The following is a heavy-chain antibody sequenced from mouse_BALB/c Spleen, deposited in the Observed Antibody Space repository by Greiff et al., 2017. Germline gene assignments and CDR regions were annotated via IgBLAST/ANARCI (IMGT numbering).Heavy chain of an antibody. CDR3: ARHPYYYGSSLFDY. V-gene: IGHV1-76*01. CDR1: GYTFTDYY. Sequence: QVQLQQSGAELARPGASVKLSCKASGYTFTDYYINWVKQRTGQGLEWIGQIYPGDGDTNYNGKFKGKATLTADKSSSTAYMQLSSLTSEDSAVYFCARHPYYYGSSLFDYWGQGTTLTVSS. CDR2: IYPGDGDT. J-gene: IGHJ2*01. D-gene: IGHD1-1*01.